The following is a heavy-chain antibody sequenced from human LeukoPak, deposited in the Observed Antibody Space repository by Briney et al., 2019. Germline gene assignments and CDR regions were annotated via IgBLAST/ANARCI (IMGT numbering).Heavy chain of an antibody. CDR1: GFTFSRYW. V-gene: IGHV3-7*04. D-gene: IGHD3-16*01. J-gene: IGHJ4*02. Sequence: GGSLRLSCAASGFTFSRYWMSGVSQAPGKGLEWLANMNQDGSEKYYVASVEGRFTISRDNAKKSLYLQMNSLRAEDTAVYYCARDGAPFDYWGQGTLVTVSS. CDR3: ARDGAPFDY. CDR2: MNQDGSEK.